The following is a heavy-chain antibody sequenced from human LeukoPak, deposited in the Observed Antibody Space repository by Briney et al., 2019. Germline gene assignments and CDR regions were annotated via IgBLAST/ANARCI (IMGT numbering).Heavy chain of an antibody. Sequence: ASVKVSCKASGYTFTSYAMNWVRQAPGQGLEWMGWINTNTGNPTYAQGFTGRFVFSLDTSVSTAYLQISSLKAEDTAVYYCARVGDYGDYDKIGPKYYSDYWGQGTLVTVSS. CDR1: GYTFTSYA. D-gene: IGHD4-17*01. CDR3: ARVGDYGDYDKIGPKYYSDY. CDR2: INTNTGNP. J-gene: IGHJ4*02. V-gene: IGHV7-4-1*02.